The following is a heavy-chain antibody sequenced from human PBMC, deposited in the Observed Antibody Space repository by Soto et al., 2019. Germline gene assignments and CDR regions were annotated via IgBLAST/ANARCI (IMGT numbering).Heavy chain of an antibody. CDR2: IDPSDSQT. Sequence: PGESLKISCKGSGYSFAGYWITWVRQKPGKGLEWMGRIDPSDSQTYYSPSFRGHVTISATKSITAVFLQWSSLRASDTAMYYCARQIYDSDTGPNFQYYFDSWGQGTPVTVSS. D-gene: IGHD3-22*01. CDR3: ARQIYDSDTGPNFQYYFDS. CDR1: GYSFAGYW. V-gene: IGHV5-10-1*01. J-gene: IGHJ4*02.